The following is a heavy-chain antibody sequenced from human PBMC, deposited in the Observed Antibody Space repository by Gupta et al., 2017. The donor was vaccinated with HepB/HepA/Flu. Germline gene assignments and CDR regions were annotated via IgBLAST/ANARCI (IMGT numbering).Heavy chain of an antibody. V-gene: IGHV3-30*18. CDR1: GFTFSSYG. D-gene: IGHD2-15*01. CDR3: AKDQSGPGGGY. Sequence: QVQLVESGGGVVQPGRYLRLSCAASGFTFSSYGMHWVRQAPGKGLEWVAVISYDGSNKYYADSVKGRFTISRDNSKNTLYLQMNSLRAEDTAVYYCAKDQSGPGGGYWGQGTLVTVSS. CDR2: ISYDGSNK. J-gene: IGHJ4*02.